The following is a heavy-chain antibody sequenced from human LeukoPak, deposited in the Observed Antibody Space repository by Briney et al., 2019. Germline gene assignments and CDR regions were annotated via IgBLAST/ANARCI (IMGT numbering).Heavy chain of an antibody. V-gene: IGHV5-51*01. CDR3: ARGLYYYGSGSFRGEFDP. D-gene: IGHD3-10*01. J-gene: IGHJ5*02. Sequence: PGESLKISCKGSGYSFTSYWIGWVRQMPGKGLEWMGIIYPGVSDTRYSPSFQGQVTISADKSISTAYLQWSSLKASDTAMYYCARGLYYYGSGSFRGEFDPWGQGTLVTVSS. CDR1: GYSFTSYW. CDR2: IYPGVSDT.